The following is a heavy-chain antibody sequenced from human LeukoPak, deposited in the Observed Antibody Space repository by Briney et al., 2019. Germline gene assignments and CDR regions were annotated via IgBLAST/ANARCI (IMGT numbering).Heavy chain of an antibody. D-gene: IGHD3-3*01. V-gene: IGHV1-46*01. CDR3: ARVRGSGYFYY. Sequence: ASVKVSCKASGYTFTSYYMHWVRQAPGQGLEWMGIINPSGGSTSYAQKFQGRVTMTRDTSTSTVYMELRSLRSEDTAVYYCARVRGSGYFYYWGQGTPVTVSS. CDR1: GYTFTSYY. J-gene: IGHJ4*02. CDR2: INPSGGST.